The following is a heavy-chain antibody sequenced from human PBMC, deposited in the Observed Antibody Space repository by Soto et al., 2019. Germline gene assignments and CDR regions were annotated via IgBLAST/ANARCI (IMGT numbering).Heavy chain of an antibody. Sequence: ASVKVSCKASGYTFTGYYMHWVRQAPGQGLEWMGWINPNSGGTNYAQKFQGWVTMTRDTSISTAYMELSRLRSDDTAVYYCARSRAPGLWSGYPNWFDPWGQGTLVTVSS. CDR2: INPNSGGT. J-gene: IGHJ5*02. CDR1: GYTFTGYY. D-gene: IGHD3-3*01. CDR3: ARSRAPGLWSGYPNWFDP. V-gene: IGHV1-2*04.